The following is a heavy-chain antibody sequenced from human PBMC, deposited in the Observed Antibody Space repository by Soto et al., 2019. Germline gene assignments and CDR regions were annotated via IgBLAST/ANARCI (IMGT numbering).Heavy chain of an antibody. CDR3: ARHPNPGTQLRYNYGMDV. CDR1: GGSISSSSYY. J-gene: IGHJ6*02. V-gene: IGHV4-39*01. D-gene: IGHD6-6*01. Sequence: PSETLSLTCTVSGGSISSSSYYWGWIRQPPGKGLEWIGSIYYSGSTYYNPSLQSRVTISVDTSKNQFSLKLSSVTAADTAVYYCARHPNPGTQLRYNYGMDVWGQGTTVTVSS. CDR2: IYYSGST.